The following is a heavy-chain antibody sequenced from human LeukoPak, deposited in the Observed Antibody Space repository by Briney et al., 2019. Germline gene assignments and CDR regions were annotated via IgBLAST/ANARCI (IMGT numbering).Heavy chain of an antibody. V-gene: IGHV3-21*01. CDR1: GFTFTTYS. D-gene: IGHD2-2*01. CDR3: ARPYCSSTSCYFPDAFDI. Sequence: GGSLRLSCAASGFTFTTYSMNWVRQAPGKGLEWVSSISSTGTYIYYADSVTGRFTVSRDNAKNSLYLQMSSLRVEDTAVYYCARPYCSSTSCYFPDAFDIWGQGTMVTVSS. J-gene: IGHJ3*02. CDR2: ISSTGTYI.